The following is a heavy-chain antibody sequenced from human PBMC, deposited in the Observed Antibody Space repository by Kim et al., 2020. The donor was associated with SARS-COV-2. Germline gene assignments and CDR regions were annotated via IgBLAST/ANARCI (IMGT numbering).Heavy chain of an antibody. D-gene: IGHD3-10*01. CDR2: INHSGST. V-gene: IGHV4-34*01. CDR3: ARVPGLENYYGSGKTYGMDV. J-gene: IGHJ6*02. CDR1: GGSFSGYY. Sequence: SETLSLTCAVYGGSFSGYYWSWIRQPPGKGLEWIGEINHSGSTNYNPSLKSRVTISVDTSKNQFSLKLSSVTAADTAVYYCARVPGLENYYGSGKTYGMDVWGQGTTVTVSS.